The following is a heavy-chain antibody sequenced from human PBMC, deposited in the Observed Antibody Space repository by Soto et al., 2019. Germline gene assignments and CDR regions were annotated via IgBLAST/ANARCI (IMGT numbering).Heavy chain of an antibody. D-gene: IGHD3-10*01. Sequence: EVQLVESGGDLVQPGGSLRLSCAVSGFTFSHYWMTWVRQAPGKGLERVANIKEDGSEKNYVDSVKGRFTISRDNAKNSLYLQMNSLRAEDTAVYYCARSGSEVDYWGQGTLVIVSS. CDR3: ARSGSEVDY. CDR1: GFTFSHYW. CDR2: IKEDGSEK. J-gene: IGHJ4*02. V-gene: IGHV3-7*01.